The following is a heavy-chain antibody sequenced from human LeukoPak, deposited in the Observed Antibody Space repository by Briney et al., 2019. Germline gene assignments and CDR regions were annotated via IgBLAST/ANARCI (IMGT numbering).Heavy chain of an antibody. Sequence: SETLSLTCTVSGASISSYYWSWIRQPPGKGLEWIGDIYYSGSIKYNPSLKSRVTISVDTSKNQFSLELSSVTAADTAVYYCARDRIAVAGTLGSYDAFDIWGQGTMVTVSS. J-gene: IGHJ3*02. CDR1: GASISSYY. CDR2: IYYSGSI. CDR3: ARDRIAVAGTLGSYDAFDI. D-gene: IGHD6-19*01. V-gene: IGHV4-59*01.